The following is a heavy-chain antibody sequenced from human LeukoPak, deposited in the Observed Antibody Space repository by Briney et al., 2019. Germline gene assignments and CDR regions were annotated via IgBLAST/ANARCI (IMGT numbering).Heavy chain of an antibody. CDR3: ARGSGSGNYYDAFNI. Sequence: GASVKVSCKASGYTFTSYGISWVRQAPGQGLEWMGWISAYNGNTNYARKLQGRVTMTRDTSTSTVYMELSSLRSEDTAVYYCARGSGSGNYYDAFNIWGQGTRVTVSS. CDR2: ISAYNGNT. V-gene: IGHV1-18*01. J-gene: IGHJ3*02. D-gene: IGHD3-10*01. CDR1: GYTFTSYG.